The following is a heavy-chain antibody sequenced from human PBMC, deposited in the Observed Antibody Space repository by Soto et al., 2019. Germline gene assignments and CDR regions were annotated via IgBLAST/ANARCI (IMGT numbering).Heavy chain of an antibody. CDR2: IYYSGST. CDR1: GGSISSSSYY. CDR3: ARLTGRVVPAADYYYYYYGMDV. Sequence: SETLSLTCTVSGGSISSSSYYWGWIRQPPGKGLEWIGSIYYSGSTYYNPSLKSRVTISVDTSKNQFSLKLISVTAADTAVYYCARLTGRVVPAADYYYYYYGMDVWGQGTTVTVSS. D-gene: IGHD2-2*01. V-gene: IGHV4-39*01. J-gene: IGHJ6*02.